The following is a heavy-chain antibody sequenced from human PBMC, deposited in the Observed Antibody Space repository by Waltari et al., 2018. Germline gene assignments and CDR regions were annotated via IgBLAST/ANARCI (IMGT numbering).Heavy chain of an antibody. D-gene: IGHD2-21*01. CDR1: GFTFSSYA. CDR2: ISGSGGST. J-gene: IGHJ3*02. CDR3: AKDEAAYCGGDCSRDAFDI. V-gene: IGHV3-23*01. Sequence: EVQLLESGGGLVQPGGSLRLSCAASGFTFSSYAMSWVRQAPGKGLEWVSAISGSGGSTCYADSGKGRFTISRDNSKNTLYLQMNSLRAEDTAVYYCAKDEAAYCGGDCSRDAFDIWGQGTMVTVSS.